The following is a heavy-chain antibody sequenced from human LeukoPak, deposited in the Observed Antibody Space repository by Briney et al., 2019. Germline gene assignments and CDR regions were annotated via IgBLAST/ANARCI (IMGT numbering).Heavy chain of an antibody. CDR1: GGTFSSYA. V-gene: IGHV1-69*13. J-gene: IGHJ4*02. CDR2: IIPIFGTA. CDR3: TTYGDYYYFDY. D-gene: IGHD4-17*01. Sequence: AASVTVSCKASGGTFSSYAISWVRQAPGQGLEWMGGIIPIFGTANYAQKFQGRVTITADESTSTAYMELSSLRSEDTAVYYCTTYGDYYYFDYWGQGTLVTVSS.